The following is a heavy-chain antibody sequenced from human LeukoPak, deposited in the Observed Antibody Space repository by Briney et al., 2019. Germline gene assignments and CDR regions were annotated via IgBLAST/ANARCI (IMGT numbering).Heavy chain of an antibody. J-gene: IGHJ4*02. CDR1: GYTFTSYA. CDR2: INAGNDNT. D-gene: IGHD3-10*01. V-gene: IGHV1-3*01. Sequence: ASVKVSCKASGYTFTSYAMHWVRQAPGQRLEWMGWINAGNDNTKYSQKFQGRVTITRDTSASTVYMELSSLRSEDTAVYYCTRGLLWFGELSPPGYWGQGTLVTVSS. CDR3: TRGLLWFGELSPPGY.